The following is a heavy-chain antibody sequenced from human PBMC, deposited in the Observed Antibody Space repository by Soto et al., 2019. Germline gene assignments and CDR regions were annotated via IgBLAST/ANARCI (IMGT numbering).Heavy chain of an antibody. CDR2: INAGNGNT. CDR3: ARAPSWWYFDL. J-gene: IGHJ2*01. CDR1: GYTFTSYA. V-gene: IGHV1-3*01. Sequence: ASVKVSCKASGYTFTSYAMHWVRQAPGQRLEWMGWINAGNGNTKYSQKIQGRVTITRDTSASTAYMELSSLRSEDTAVYYCARAPSWWYFDLWGRGTLVTVAS.